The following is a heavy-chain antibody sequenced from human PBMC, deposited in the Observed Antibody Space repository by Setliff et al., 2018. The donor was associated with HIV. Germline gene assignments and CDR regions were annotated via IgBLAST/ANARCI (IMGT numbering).Heavy chain of an antibody. Sequence: SETLSLTCTVSGSSISSHYWSWIRQPPGKGLDWIGYVYYSGSTNYNPSLKSRVTISVDTSKNQFSLKLSSVTAADTAVYYCARLLDVDANMVTGYYFDSWGQGTLVTVSS. CDR3: ARLLDVDANMVTGYYFDS. J-gene: IGHJ4*02. CDR1: GSSISSHY. V-gene: IGHV4-59*11. D-gene: IGHD5-18*01. CDR2: VYYSGST.